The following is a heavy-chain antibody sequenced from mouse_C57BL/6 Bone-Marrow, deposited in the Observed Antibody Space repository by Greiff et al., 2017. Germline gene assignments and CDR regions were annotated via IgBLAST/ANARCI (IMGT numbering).Heavy chain of an antibody. J-gene: IGHJ4*01. CDR1: GYAFSSSW. CDR3: AGWDGGAMDY. CDR2: IYPGDGDT. D-gene: IGHD4-1*01. Sequence: VQLVEFGPELVKPWASVKISCKASGYAFSSSWMNWVKQRPGKGLEWIGRIYPGDGDTNYNGKFKGKATLTADKSSSTAYMQLSSLTAEDSAVYFCAGWDGGAMDYWGQGTSVTVSS. V-gene: IGHV1-82*01.